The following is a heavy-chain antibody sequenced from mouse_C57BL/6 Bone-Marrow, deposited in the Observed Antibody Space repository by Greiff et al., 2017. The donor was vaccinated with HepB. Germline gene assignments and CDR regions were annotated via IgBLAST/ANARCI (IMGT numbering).Heavy chain of an antibody. CDR2: IYPGNSDT. CDR3: TRYDYAEDWYFDV. J-gene: IGHJ1*03. V-gene: IGHV1-5*01. D-gene: IGHD2-4*01. Sequence: EVQLQQSGTVLARPGASVKMSCKTSGYTFTSYWMHWVKQRPGQGLEWIGAIYPGNSDTSYNQKFKGKAKLTAVTSASTAYMELSSLTNEDSAVYYCTRYDYAEDWYFDVWGTGTTVTVSS. CDR1: GYTFTSYW.